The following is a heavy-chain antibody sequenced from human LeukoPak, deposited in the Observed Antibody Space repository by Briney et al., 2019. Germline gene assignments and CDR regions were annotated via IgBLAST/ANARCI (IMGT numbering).Heavy chain of an antibody. CDR2: INPISGGT. CDR1: GYTFTGYY. D-gene: IGHD5-24*01. J-gene: IGHJ4*02. Sequence: ASVKVSCKASGYTFTGYYTHWVRQAPGQGLEWMGWINPISGGTNYAEKFQGRVTTTRDTSINTAYMEVTRLTSDDTAVYYCAREDGSFDYWGQGTLVIVSS. V-gene: IGHV1-2*02. CDR3: AREDGSFDY.